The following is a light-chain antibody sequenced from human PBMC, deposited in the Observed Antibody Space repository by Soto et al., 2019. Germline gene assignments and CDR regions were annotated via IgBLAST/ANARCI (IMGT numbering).Light chain of an antibody. CDR2: KAS. CDR1: QTISSW. Sequence: DIQMTQSPSTLSGSVGDRVTITCRACQTISSWLAWYQQKRGKAPKLLIYKASTLKSGVPSRFSGSGSGTEFTLTIRCLQSEDFATYFCQQYSSYPQTFGQGTKVDI. CDR3: QQYSSYPQT. V-gene: IGKV1-5*03. J-gene: IGKJ2*01.